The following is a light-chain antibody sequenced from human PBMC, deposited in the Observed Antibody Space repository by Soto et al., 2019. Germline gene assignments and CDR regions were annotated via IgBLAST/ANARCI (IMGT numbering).Light chain of an antibody. V-gene: IGKV3-15*01. CDR2: GVS. CDR3: QQYSQWPLT. Sequence: EIVVTQSPSTLSVSTGERATLSCRASQSVTSNLAWYQQKPGQAPRLLMYGVSTRATGIPARFGGSGSATEFTLTISSLQSEDFAVYYCQQYSQWPLTFGGGTKVDIK. J-gene: IGKJ4*01. CDR1: QSVTSN.